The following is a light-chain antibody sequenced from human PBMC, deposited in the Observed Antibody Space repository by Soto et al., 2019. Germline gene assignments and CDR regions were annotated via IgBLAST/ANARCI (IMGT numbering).Light chain of an antibody. V-gene: IGLV2-14*01. Sequence: SALTQPASVSGSPGQSIAISCTGTSSDVGGYNYVSWYQQHPGKAPKLMVYDVSNRPSGVSNRFSGSKSGNTASLTISGLQAEDEADYYCSPYTSSSTYGFGTGTKVTVL. CDR3: SPYTSSSTYG. CDR2: DVS. J-gene: IGLJ1*01. CDR1: SSDVGGYNY.